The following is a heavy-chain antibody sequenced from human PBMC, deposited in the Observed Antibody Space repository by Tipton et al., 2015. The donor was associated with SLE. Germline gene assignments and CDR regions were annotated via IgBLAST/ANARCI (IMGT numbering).Heavy chain of an antibody. CDR1: GGSISSGGYY. V-gene: IGHV4-61*08. Sequence: TLSLTCNVSGGSISSGGYYWSWIRQHPGKGLEWIGYIYYSGSTNYNPSLKSRVTISVDTSKNQFSLKLSSVTAADTAVYYCARDSPGDFDWFDAFDIWGQGTMVTVSS. CDR2: IYYSGST. CDR3: ARDSPGDFDWFDAFDI. D-gene: IGHD3-9*01. J-gene: IGHJ3*02.